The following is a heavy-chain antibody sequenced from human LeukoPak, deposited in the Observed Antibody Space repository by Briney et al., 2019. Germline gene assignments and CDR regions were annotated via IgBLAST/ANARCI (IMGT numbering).Heavy chain of an antibody. CDR2: INVHKGNT. CDR3: ARDINYYGSGSLDY. D-gene: IGHD3-10*01. J-gene: IGHJ4*02. Sequence: ASVKVSCKASGYTFTIYDINWVRQATGQGLEWIGWINVHKGNTNYAQKFQGRVTMTTDTSTSTAYMELRSLRSDDTAVYYCARDINYYGSGSLDYWGQGTLVTVSS. CDR1: GYTFTIYD. V-gene: IGHV1-18*01.